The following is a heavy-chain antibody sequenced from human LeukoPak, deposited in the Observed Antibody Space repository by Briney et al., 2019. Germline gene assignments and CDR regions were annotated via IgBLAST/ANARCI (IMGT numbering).Heavy chain of an antibody. CDR2: INTVGTVT. J-gene: IGHJ4*02. Sequence: PGGSLRLSCAASGFTFSEYWMLWVRQAPGKGLESVSRINTVGTVTTYADPMKGRFTVSRDNADNTMFLQMNSVRDEDTAVYYCATKQWLAPPPDSWGQGTLVTVSS. CDR1: GFTFSEYW. V-gene: IGHV3-74*01. CDR3: ATKQWLAPPPDS. D-gene: IGHD6-19*01.